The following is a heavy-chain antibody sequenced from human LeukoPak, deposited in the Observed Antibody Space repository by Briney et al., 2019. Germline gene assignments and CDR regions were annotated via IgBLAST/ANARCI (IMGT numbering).Heavy chain of an antibody. D-gene: IGHD6-19*01. J-gene: IGHJ4*02. V-gene: IGHV4-4*02. CDR3: ARTGGSGWYSRNYFDY. CDR1: GGPISSSNR. Sequence: SETLSLTCAVSGGPISSSNRWSWVRQPPGKGLEWIGEIYHSGSTNYNPSLKSRVTISVDKSKNQFSLKLSSVTAADTAVYYCARTGGSGWYSRNYFDYWGQGTLVTVSS. CDR2: IYHSGST.